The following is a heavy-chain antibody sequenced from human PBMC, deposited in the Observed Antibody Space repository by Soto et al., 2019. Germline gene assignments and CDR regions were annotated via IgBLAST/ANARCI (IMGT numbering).Heavy chain of an antibody. D-gene: IGHD5-12*01. V-gene: IGHV4-31*03. CDR3: ATMATTYYYYYGMDV. Sequence: SETLSLTCTVSGGSISSGGYYWSWIRQHPGKGLEWIGYIYYSGSTYYNPSLKSRVTISVDTSKNQFSLKLSSVTAADTAVYYCATMATTYYYYYGMDVWGQGTTVTVSS. J-gene: IGHJ6*02. CDR2: IYYSGST. CDR1: GGSISSGGYY.